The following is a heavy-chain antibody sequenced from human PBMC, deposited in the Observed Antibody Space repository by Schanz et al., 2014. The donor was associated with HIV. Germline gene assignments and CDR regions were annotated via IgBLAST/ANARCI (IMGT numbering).Heavy chain of an antibody. V-gene: IGHV1-69*01. Sequence: QVQLVQSGAEVTKPGSSVKVSCKASGGTFSSYAFSWVRQAPGQGLEWMGGIIPVFGTTDYAQKFQGTVTIPADESTSTAYMELSSLRSEDTAVYYCARGIVGATPAFDIWGQGTMVTVSS. D-gene: IGHD1-26*01. CDR1: GGTFSSYA. CDR3: ARGIVGATPAFDI. CDR2: IIPVFGTT. J-gene: IGHJ3*02.